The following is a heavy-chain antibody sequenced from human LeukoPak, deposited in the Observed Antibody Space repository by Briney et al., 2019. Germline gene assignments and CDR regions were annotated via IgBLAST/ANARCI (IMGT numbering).Heavy chain of an antibody. V-gene: IGHV4-59*08. J-gene: IGHJ4*02. Sequence: SETLSLTCTVSGGSIRSYYWSWIRQPPGKGLEWIGYVYYSGSTNYNPSLKSRVTISVDTSKNQFSLKLTSVTAADTAVYYCARHPFGSGHFDCWGQGTLVTVSS. D-gene: IGHD3-10*01. CDR2: VYYSGST. CDR3: ARHPFGSGHFDC. CDR1: GGSIRSYY.